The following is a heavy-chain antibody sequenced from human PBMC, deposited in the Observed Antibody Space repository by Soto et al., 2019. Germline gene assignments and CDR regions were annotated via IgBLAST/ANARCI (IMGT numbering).Heavy chain of an antibody. CDR1: GGSISSSIYY. J-gene: IGHJ4*02. D-gene: IGHD6-19*01. Sequence: QLQLQESGPRLVKPSETLSLTCTVSGGSISSSIYYSGWIRQPPGKGLEWIGNVYYSGSTYYNPSLQSRVTTSVDVSKNQFALGLNSVTASDTAVYYGARGLAVTGTLEYYFDYWGQGSLVTVSS. V-gene: IGHV4-39*01. CDR2: VYYSGST. CDR3: ARGLAVTGTLEYYFDY.